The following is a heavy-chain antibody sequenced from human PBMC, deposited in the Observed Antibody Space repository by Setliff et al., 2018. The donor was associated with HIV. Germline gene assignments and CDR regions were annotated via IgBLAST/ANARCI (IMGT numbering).Heavy chain of an antibody. CDR3: AKVEIASRPRGFDY. CDR2: ISGRSEDT. CDR1: GLTFSSYA. J-gene: IGHJ4*02. Sequence: GGSLRLSCAASGLTFSSYAMSWVRQAPGKGLEWVSGISGRSEDTFYADSVKGRFTISRDNSLNTVYLQMNSLRAEDTAVYYCAKVEIASRPRGFDYWGQGTLVTVSS. D-gene: IGHD6-6*01. V-gene: IGHV3-23*01.